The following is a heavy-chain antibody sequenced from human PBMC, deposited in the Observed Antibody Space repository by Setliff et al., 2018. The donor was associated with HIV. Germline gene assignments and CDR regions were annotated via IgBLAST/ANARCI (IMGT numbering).Heavy chain of an antibody. CDR1: GYTFISYG. D-gene: IGHD5-12*01. J-gene: IGHJ5*02. V-gene: IGHV1-18*01. CDR2: ISAYNGNT. Sequence: ASVKVSCKASGYTFISYGISWVRQAPGQGLEWMGWISAYNGNTNYAQKFQGRVTMTADESASTVYMELTSLRSEDTAIYYCAKDAGYSGTAWGTWGQGTLVTVPQ. CDR3: AKDAGYSGTAWGT.